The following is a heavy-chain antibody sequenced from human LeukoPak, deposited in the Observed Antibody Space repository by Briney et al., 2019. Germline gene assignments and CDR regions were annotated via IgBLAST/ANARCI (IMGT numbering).Heavy chain of an antibody. J-gene: IGHJ4*02. CDR2: ITGSGGSM. CDR1: GFTFSVYA. CDR3: AKEPNTVVHHTGNY. Sequence: PGGSLRLSCAASGFTFSVYAMTWVRQAPGKGLQWVSSITGSGGSMYYAESVKGRFTISRDNSKNTLYLQINSLRAEDTAVYYCAKEPNTVVHHTGNYWGQGTLVTVSS. D-gene: IGHD4-23*01. V-gene: IGHV3-23*01.